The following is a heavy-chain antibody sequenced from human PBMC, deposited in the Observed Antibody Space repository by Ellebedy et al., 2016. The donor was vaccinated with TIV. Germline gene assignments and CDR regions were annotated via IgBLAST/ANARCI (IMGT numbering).Heavy chain of an antibody. V-gene: IGHV3-64D*06. CDR2: ISSNGGST. CDR3: VKVEMVYSKYYYYGMDV. CDR1: GFTFSSYA. Sequence: PGGSLRLSCSASGFTFSSYAMHWVRQAPGQGLEYVSAISSNGGSTYYADSVKSRFTISRDNSKNTLYLQMSSLRAEDTAVYYCVKVEMVYSKYYYYGMDVWGQGTTVTVSS. D-gene: IGHD2-8*01. J-gene: IGHJ6*02.